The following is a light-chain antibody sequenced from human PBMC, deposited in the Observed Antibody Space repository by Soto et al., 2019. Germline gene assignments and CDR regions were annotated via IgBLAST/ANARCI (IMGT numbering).Light chain of an antibody. CDR1: QSVSSN. CDR2: GAS. V-gene: IGKV3-15*01. CDR3: QQYINWPPLT. J-gene: IGKJ4*01. Sequence: EIVVTQSPATLSVSPGERATLSCRASQSVSSNLAWYQQKPGQGPRLLIFGASTRATNIPARFSGSGSGTEFTLTISRLQSEDFAVYYCQQYINWPPLTFGGGTKVEIK.